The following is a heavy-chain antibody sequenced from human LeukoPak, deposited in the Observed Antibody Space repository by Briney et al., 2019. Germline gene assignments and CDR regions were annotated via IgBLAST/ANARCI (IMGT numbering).Heavy chain of an antibody. V-gene: IGHV3-30*03. D-gene: IGHD6-19*01. Sequence: GGSLRLSCAPSGFTFSSHGMHWVRQAPGKGLEWVAIISNDGSRKYYAHSVEGRFTISRDNSKNTLYLQMDSLRAEDTAVYYCARRAQWLVLGGAFDIWGQGTLVTVSS. CDR3: ARRAQWLVLGGAFDI. CDR1: GFTFSSHG. J-gene: IGHJ3*02. CDR2: ISNDGSRK.